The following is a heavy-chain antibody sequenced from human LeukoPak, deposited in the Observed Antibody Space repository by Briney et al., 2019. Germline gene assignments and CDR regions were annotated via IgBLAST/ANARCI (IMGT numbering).Heavy chain of an antibody. CDR1: GFTFSSYG. V-gene: IGHV3-30*02. CDR3: AKGAGARTYYYYYMDV. CDR2: IRYDGSNK. J-gene: IGHJ6*03. Sequence: GGSLRLSCAASGFTFSSYGMHWVRQAPGKGLEWVAFIRYDGSNKYYADSVKGRFTISRDNSKNTLYLQMNSLRAEDTAVYYCAKGAGARTYYYYYMDVWGKGTTVTISS. D-gene: IGHD1-26*01.